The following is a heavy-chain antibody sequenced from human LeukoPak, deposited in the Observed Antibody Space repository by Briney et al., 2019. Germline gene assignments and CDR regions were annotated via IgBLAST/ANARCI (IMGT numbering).Heavy chain of an antibody. CDR2: ISSSSSYI. V-gene: IGHV3-21*01. CDR1: GFTFSSYS. CDR3: ARDEVLWFGELPPYYYGMDV. Sequence: GGFLRLSCAASGFTFSSYSMNWVRQAPGKGLEWVSSISSSSSYIYYADSVKGRFTISRDNAKNSLYLQMNSLRAEDTAVYYCARDEVLWFGELPPYYYGMDVWGKGTTVTVSS. J-gene: IGHJ6*04. D-gene: IGHD3-10*01.